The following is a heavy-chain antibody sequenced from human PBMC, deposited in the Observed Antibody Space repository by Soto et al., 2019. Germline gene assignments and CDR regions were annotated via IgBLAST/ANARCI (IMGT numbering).Heavy chain of an antibody. CDR2: ISSSSSYI. J-gene: IGHJ3*02. CDR1: GFTSSSYS. CDR3: ARRGYCISTSCYLGDEDVFGI. Sequence: GGSLRLSCAASGFTSSSYSMNWVRQAPGKGLEWVSSISSSSSYIYNADSLKGRFTISRDNAKNSLYLQMNSLRAEDTAVYYCARRGYCISTSCYLGDEDVFGIGGQGTMVAVSS. V-gene: IGHV3-21*01. D-gene: IGHD2-2*01.